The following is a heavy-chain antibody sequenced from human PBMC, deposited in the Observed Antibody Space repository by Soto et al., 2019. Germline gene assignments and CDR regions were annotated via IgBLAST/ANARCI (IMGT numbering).Heavy chain of an antibody. D-gene: IGHD6-13*01. V-gene: IGHV3-21*02. Sequence: EVQLVESGGGLVKPGGSLRLSCAASGFTLFTYSMNWVRQAPGKGLEWVSSISSSSSYIYYADSLKGRFTISRDNAKNSLYLQMNSLRAEDTAVYYCARDTKTSSWYGTGFDYWGQGTLVNVSS. J-gene: IGHJ4*02. CDR1: GFTLFTYS. CDR3: ARDTKTSSWYGTGFDY. CDR2: ISSSSSYI.